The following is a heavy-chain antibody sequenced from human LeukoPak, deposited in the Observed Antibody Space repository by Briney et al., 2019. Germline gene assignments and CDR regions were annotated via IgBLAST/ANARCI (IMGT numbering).Heavy chain of an antibody. CDR2: INHSGST. J-gene: IGHJ1*01. V-gene: IGHV4-34*01. D-gene: IGHD1-26*01. CDR3: ARVAYSGSLRRAEYFQH. Sequence: SETLSLTCAVYGGSFSGYYWSWIRQPPGKGLEWIGEINHSGSTNYNPSLKSRVTISVDTSKNQFSLKLSSVTAADTAVYYCARVAYSGSLRRAEYFQHWGQGTLVTVSS. CDR1: GGSFSGYY.